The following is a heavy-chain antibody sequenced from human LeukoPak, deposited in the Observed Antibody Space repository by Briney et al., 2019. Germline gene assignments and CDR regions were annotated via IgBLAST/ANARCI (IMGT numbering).Heavy chain of an antibody. V-gene: IGHV1-46*01. CDR3: AREGTFSNSDFWSGPRLYCFDY. D-gene: IGHD3-3*01. J-gene: IGHJ4*02. Sequence: GASVTVSCKASGDTFISYYMHWVRQAPGQGLEWMGIINPSGGSTSYAQTFQRRVTMTRDTSTSTVYMELSSLRSEDTAVYYCAREGTFSNSDFWSGPRLYCFDYWGQGTLVTVSS. CDR2: INPSGGST. CDR1: GDTFISYY.